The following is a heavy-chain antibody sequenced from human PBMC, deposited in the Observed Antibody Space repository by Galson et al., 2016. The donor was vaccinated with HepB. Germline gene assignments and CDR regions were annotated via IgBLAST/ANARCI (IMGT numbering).Heavy chain of an antibody. CDR2: ISGNTVTT. CDR3: AKALFGGHF. J-gene: IGHJ4*02. D-gene: IGHD3-16*01. Sequence: SLRLSCAASGFIFSTYGMSWVRQAPGKGLEWVSGISGNTVTTSHADSVKGRFTISRDNSKNTLYLQMNSLRAEDTAIYYCAKALFGGHFWGQGTLVTVSS. CDR1: GFIFSTYG. V-gene: IGHV3-23*01.